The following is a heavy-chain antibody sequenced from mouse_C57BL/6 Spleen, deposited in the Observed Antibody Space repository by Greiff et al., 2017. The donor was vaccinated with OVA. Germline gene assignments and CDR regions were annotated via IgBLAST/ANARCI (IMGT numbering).Heavy chain of an antibody. J-gene: IGHJ2*01. V-gene: IGHV5-6*01. D-gene: IGHD2-2*01. CDR2: ISSGGSYT. CDR3: ARHLSTMVTTPSYYFDY. Sequence: EVQLVESGGDLVKPGGSLKLSCAASGFTFSSYGMSWVRQTPDKRLEWVATISSGGSYTYYPDSVKGRFTISRDNAKNTLYLQMSSLKAEDTAMYYCARHLSTMVTTPSYYFDYWGQGTTLTVSS. CDR1: GFTFSSYG.